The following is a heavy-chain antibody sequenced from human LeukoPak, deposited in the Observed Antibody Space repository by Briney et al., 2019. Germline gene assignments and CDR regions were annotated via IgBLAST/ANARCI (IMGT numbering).Heavy chain of an antibody. D-gene: IGHD6-19*01. Sequence: GSLRLSCAASGFTFSSYSLNWVRQAPGKGLEWIGYIYYSGSTNYNPSLKSRVTISVDTSKNQFSLKLSSVTAADTAVYYCARSLPFYSSGWYWADYWGQGTLVTVSS. CDR2: IYYSGST. CDR3: ARSLPFYSSGWYWADY. CDR1: GFTFSSYS. V-gene: IGHV4-59*08. J-gene: IGHJ4*02.